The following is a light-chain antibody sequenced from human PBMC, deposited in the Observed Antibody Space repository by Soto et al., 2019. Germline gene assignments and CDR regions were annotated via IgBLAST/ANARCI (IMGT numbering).Light chain of an antibody. CDR2: AAS. CDR3: QQIYSAPLT. Sequence: DIQMTQSPSSLSASVGYRVTITCRASQSITTYLNWYRQKPGKAPKLLIYAASSLQSGVPSRFSGSGSETEFTLSISSLQPEDFATYFCQQIYSAPLTFGGGTKGDIK. CDR1: QSITTY. J-gene: IGKJ4*01. V-gene: IGKV1-39*01.